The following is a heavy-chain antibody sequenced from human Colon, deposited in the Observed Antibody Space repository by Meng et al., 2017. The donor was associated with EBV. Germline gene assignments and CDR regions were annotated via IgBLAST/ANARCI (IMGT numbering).Heavy chain of an antibody. V-gene: IGHV1-3*04. CDR2: INTANGNT. Sequence: QVELLQSGAEVKKPGASVNVSCKASGYTFSGDALHWLRQAPGQRPEWMGWINTANGNTKYSQNFKGIVSITRDRSATTAYMELSSLTSEDTALYYCATGGRPLWSHWGQGTRVTVSS. D-gene: IGHD2-8*02. J-gene: IGHJ4*02. CDR1: GYTFSGDA. CDR3: ATGGRPLWSH.